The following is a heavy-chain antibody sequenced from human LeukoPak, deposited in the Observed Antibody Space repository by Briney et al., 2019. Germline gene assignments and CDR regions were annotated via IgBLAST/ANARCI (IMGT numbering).Heavy chain of an antibody. Sequence: SVKVSCKASGGTFSSYAISWVRQAPGQGLEWMGRIIPILGIANYAQKFQGRVTITADKSTSTAYMELSSLRSDDTAVYYCARGHRPSSSWPGYWGQGTLVTVSS. V-gene: IGHV1-69*04. CDR3: ARGHRPSSSWPGY. D-gene: IGHD6-13*01. CDR1: GGTFSSYA. J-gene: IGHJ4*02. CDR2: IIPILGIA.